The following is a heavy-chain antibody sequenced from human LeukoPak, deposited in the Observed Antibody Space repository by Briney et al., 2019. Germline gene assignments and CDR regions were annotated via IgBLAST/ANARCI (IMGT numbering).Heavy chain of an antibody. CDR1: GFTFTTYW. D-gene: IGHD5-18*01. V-gene: IGHV3-7*03. CDR2: INQDGTEK. Sequence: GGSLRLSCAASGFTFTTYWMTWVRQAPGKGLEWVANINQDGTEKYYVDSVKGRFTISRDNAKNSLYLQMNSLRAEDTAVYYCARSTIQLELRFDYWGQGTLVTVSS. CDR3: ARSTIQLELRFDY. J-gene: IGHJ4*02.